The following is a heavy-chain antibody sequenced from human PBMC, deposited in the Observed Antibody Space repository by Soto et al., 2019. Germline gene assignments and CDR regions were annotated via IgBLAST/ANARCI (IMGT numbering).Heavy chain of an antibody. CDR2: IIPIFGTA. V-gene: IGHV1-69*12. J-gene: IGHJ6*02. CDR1: GGTFSSYA. Sequence: QVQLVQSGAEVKKPGSSVKVSCKASGGTFSSYAISWVRQAPGQGLEWMGGIIPIFGTANYAQKFQGRVTITADESTSTDYMELSSLRSEDTAVYYCAREEVSPRHYGMDVWGQGTTVTVSS. D-gene: IGHD6-25*01. CDR3: AREEVSPRHYGMDV.